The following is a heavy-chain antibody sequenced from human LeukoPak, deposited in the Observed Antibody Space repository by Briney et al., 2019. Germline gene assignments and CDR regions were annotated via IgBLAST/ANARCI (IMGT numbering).Heavy chain of an antibody. V-gene: IGHV3-53*01. Sequence: PGGSLRLSCAASGFTVSSNYMSWVRQAPGKGLEWVSIIYSSGSTYYADSAKGRFTISRDNSKNTLYLQMNSLRAEDTAVYYCARDGPYCSSTSCYSAFDIWGQGTTVTVSS. CDR3: ARDGPYCSSTSCYSAFDI. CDR2: IYSSGST. CDR1: GFTVSSNY. J-gene: IGHJ3*02. D-gene: IGHD2-2*01.